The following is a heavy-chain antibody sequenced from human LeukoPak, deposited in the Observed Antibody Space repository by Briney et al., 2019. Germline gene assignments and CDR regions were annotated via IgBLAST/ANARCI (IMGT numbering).Heavy chain of an antibody. CDR3: ARRRSGSYYGPGFDY. Sequence: SETLSLTCTVSGGSISSYYWSWIRQPPGKGLEWIGYIYYSGSTNYNPSLKSRVTISVDTSKNQFSLKLSSVTAADTAVYYCARRRSGSYYGPGFDYWGQGTLVTVSS. D-gene: IGHD1-26*01. CDR1: GGSISSYY. CDR2: IYYSGST. J-gene: IGHJ4*02. V-gene: IGHV4-59*01.